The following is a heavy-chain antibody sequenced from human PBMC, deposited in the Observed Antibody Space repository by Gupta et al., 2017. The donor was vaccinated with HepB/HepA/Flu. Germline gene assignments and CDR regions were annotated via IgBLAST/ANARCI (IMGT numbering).Heavy chain of an antibody. CDR1: GFTFSSYA. J-gene: IGHJ6*02. Sequence: EVQLLESGGGLVQPGGSLRLSCAASGFTFSSYAMSWVRQAPGKGLEWVSAISGRGGSTYYADSVKGRFTISRDNSKNTLYLQMNSLRAEDTAVYYCAKDSTQYYDILTEIIYYYYYGMDVWGQGTTVTVSS. CDR3: AKDSTQYYDILTEIIYYYYYGMDV. CDR2: ISGRGGST. V-gene: IGHV3-23*01. D-gene: IGHD3-9*01.